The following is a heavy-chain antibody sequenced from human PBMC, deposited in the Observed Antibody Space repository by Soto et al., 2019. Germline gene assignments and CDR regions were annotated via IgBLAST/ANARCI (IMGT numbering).Heavy chain of an antibody. CDR3: AKSTTGTTWPVGWFDP. V-gene: IGHV3-30*18. CDR1: GFTFSSYG. D-gene: IGHD1-1*01. CDR2: ISYDGSNK. Sequence: GGSLRLSCAASGFTFSSYGMHWVRQAPGKGLEWVAVISYDGSNKYYADSVKGRFTISRDNSKNTLYLQMNSLRAEDTAVYYCAKSTTGTTWPVGWFDPWGQGTLVTVSS. J-gene: IGHJ5*02.